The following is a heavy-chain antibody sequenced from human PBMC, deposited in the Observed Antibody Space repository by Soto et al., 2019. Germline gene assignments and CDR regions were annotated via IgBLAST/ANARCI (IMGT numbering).Heavy chain of an antibody. D-gene: IGHD2-2*01. CDR2: INPSGGGT. Sequence: GASVKVSCKASGYTFSNYYIHWVRQAPGQGLEWMGIINPSGGGTSYAQKFQGRVTFTRDTSTNTVYMQLTSLRSGDTALYYCARVSDQNWFDPWGRGTQVTVSS. J-gene: IGHJ5*02. CDR1: GYTFSNYY. CDR3: ARVSDQNWFDP. V-gene: IGHV1-46*01.